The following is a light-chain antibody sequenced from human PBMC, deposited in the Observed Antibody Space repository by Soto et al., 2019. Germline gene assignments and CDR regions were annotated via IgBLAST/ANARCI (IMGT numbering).Light chain of an antibody. CDR3: ATWDGSLPGEV. V-gene: IGLV1-51*01. Sequence: QSVLTQSPSVSAAPGQKVTISCSGSSSNIGNNYVSWYQQLPGTAPKLLIYDNNKRPSEIPDRFSGSKSGTSGTLDITGLQTGDEADYYCATWDGSLPGEVFGGGTQLTVL. CDR2: DNN. J-gene: IGLJ2*01. CDR1: SSNIGNNY.